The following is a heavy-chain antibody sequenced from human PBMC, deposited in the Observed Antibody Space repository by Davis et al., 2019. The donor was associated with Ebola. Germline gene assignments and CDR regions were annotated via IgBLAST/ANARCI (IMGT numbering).Heavy chain of an antibody. Sequence: AASVKVSCKASGGTFSSYAISWVRQAPGQGLEWMGRIIPILGIANYAQKLQGRVTMTRDTSTSTAYMELRSLRSDDTAVYYCARVSVLDAFDMWGQGTMVTVSS. CDR1: GGTFSSYA. J-gene: IGHJ3*02. V-gene: IGHV1-69*04. CDR2: IIPILGIA. CDR3: ARVSVLDAFDM. D-gene: IGHD2/OR15-2a*01.